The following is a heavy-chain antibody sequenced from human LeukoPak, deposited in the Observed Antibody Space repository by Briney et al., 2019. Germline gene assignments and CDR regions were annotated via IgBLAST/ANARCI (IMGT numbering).Heavy chain of an antibody. CDR1: GFTFSSYA. J-gene: IGHJ5*02. V-gene: IGHV3-21*01. D-gene: IGHD3-10*01. CDR3: AGSYGSGKADWFDP. CDR2: ISSSSSYI. Sequence: GGSLRLSCAASGFTFSSYAMRWVRQAPGKGLEWVSSISSSSSYIYYADSVKGRFTISRDNAKNSLYLQMNSLRAEDTAVYYCAGSYGSGKADWFDPWGQGTLVTVSS.